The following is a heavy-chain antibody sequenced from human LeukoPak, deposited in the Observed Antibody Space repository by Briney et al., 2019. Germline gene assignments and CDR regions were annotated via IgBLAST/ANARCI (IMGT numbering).Heavy chain of an antibody. D-gene: IGHD2-15*01. J-gene: IGHJ4*02. Sequence: GESLRTSCEGSGYSFTSYWITWVRQMPGKGLEWMGRIDPSDFYTNYSPSFQGHVTISADKSISTAYLQWSSLKASDSAIYYCAREPRGYCSGGSCWYYWGQGTLVTVSS. V-gene: IGHV5-10-1*01. CDR1: GYSFTSYW. CDR3: AREPRGYCSGGSCWYY. CDR2: IDPSDFYT.